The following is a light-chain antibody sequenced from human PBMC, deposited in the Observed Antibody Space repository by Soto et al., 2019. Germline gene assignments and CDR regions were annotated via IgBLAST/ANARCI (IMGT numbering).Light chain of an antibody. CDR3: QHYNSYSEA. Sequence: AIQMTQSPSSLSASVGDRVTITCRASQGIRKDLGWYQQKPGKAPNLLIYAASNLQTGVPARFSGSGSGTDFTLTISSLQPDDFATYYCQHYNSYSEAFGQGTKV. J-gene: IGKJ1*01. CDR2: AAS. CDR1: QGIRKD. V-gene: IGKV1-6*01.